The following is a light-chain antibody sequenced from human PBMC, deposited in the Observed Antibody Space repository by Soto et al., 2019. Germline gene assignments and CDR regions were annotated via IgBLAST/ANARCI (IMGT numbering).Light chain of an antibody. CDR3: QQYNNWPPLT. CDR1: QSVSSN. Sequence: EIGVTQSPATLSVSPEERATLSCRASQSVSSNLAWYQQKPGQAPRLLIYGASTRATGIPARFSGSGSGTEFTLTISSLQSEDFGVYYCQQYNNWPPLTFGGGTKVEIK. V-gene: IGKV3-15*01. J-gene: IGKJ4*01. CDR2: GAS.